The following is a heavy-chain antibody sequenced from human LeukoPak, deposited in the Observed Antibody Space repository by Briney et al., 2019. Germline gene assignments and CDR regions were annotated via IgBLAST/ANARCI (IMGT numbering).Heavy chain of an antibody. Sequence: SETLSLTCTVSGVSVRSYYWSRIRQPPGKGLEWIGHIHYSATTNYNPSLKSRVTISIDTSKNQFSLKLSSVTAADTAVYYCARRDGTFDNWGQGTLVTVSS. V-gene: IGHV4-59*08. D-gene: IGHD1-14*01. CDR1: GVSVRSYY. CDR3: ARRDGTFDN. CDR2: IHYSATT. J-gene: IGHJ4*02.